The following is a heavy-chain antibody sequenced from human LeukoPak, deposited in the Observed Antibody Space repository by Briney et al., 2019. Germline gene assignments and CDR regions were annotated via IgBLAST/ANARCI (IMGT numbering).Heavy chain of an antibody. CDR2: IKSKTDGGTT. V-gene: IGHV3-15*01. Sequence: PGGSLRLSCAASGFTFSNAWMSWVREAPGKGLEWVGRIKSKTDGGTTDYAAAVKGRLTISRDDSKNTLYLQMNSLKTEDTAVYYCTTAGQWPHKVRISWGQGTLVTVSS. CDR3: TTAGQWPHKVRIS. D-gene: IGHD6-19*01. J-gene: IGHJ4*02. CDR1: GFTFSNAW.